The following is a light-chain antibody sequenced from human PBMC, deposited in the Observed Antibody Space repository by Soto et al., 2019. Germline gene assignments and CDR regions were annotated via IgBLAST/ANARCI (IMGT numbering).Light chain of an antibody. Sequence: ETVMTQYPGTLSVSPGEIATLSCRASQSVSSNLAWYQQRPGQAPRLLIYGASTRATGVPARFSGRGSGTEFTLTISSLQSEDFAVYYCQQYTNGPPNTFGQGTRLENK. CDR3: QQYTNGPPNT. V-gene: IGKV3-15*01. CDR2: GAS. CDR1: QSVSSN. J-gene: IGKJ5*01.